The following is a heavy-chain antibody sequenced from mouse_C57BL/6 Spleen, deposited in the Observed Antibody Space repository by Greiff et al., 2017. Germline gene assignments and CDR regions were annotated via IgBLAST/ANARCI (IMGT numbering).Heavy chain of an antibody. V-gene: IGHV5-6*02. J-gene: IGHJ2*01. Sequence: DVKLVESGGDLVKPGGSLKLSCAASGFTFSSYGMSWVRQTPDKRLEWVATISIGGSYTYYPDSVKGRFTISRDNAKNTLYLQMSSLKSEDTAMYYCARLIYYDYVYFDYWGQGTTLTVSS. D-gene: IGHD2-4*01. CDR2: ISIGGSYT. CDR3: ARLIYYDYVYFDY. CDR1: GFTFSSYG.